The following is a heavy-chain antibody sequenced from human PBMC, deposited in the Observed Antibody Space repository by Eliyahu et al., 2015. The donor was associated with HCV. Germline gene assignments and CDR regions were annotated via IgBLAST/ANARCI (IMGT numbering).Heavy chain of an antibody. CDR1: GFXFXPXG. V-gene: IGHV3-30*18. CDR2: ISSDGSNK. D-gene: IGHD3-10*01. Sequence: QVQLVESGGGVVQPGRSLRLXCAAXGFXFXPXGXPWXRQAVGKGXGWGGVISSDGSNKYYADSVKGRFSISRDNSKNTLYLQMNSLRAEDTAVYYCAKDLGPLSGSGTSGTPIGNWGQGTLVTVSS. CDR3: AKDLGPLSGSGTSGTPIGN. J-gene: IGHJ4*02.